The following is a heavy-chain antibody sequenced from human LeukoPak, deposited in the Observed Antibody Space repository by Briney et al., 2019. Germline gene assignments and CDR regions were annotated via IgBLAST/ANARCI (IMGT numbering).Heavy chain of an antibody. J-gene: IGHJ4*02. Sequence: GGSPRLSCAASGFTFSNYWMTWVRQAPGEGLEWVAHINQDGSKEYYMDSVKARFTISRDNAKNSLSLQMNSLRAEDTAVYYRVRDGGVSGYDLLDYWGQGTLVTVSS. CDR1: GFTFSNYW. V-gene: IGHV3-7*01. CDR2: INQDGSKE. CDR3: VRDGGVSGYDLLDY. D-gene: IGHD5-12*01.